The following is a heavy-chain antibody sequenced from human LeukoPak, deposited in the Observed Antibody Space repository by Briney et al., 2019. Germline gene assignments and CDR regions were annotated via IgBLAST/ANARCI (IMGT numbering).Heavy chain of an antibody. V-gene: IGHV3-49*03. CDR1: GFTFGDYA. CDR2: IRSKAYGGTT. CDR3: TRPFDYGDYLPFDY. J-gene: IGHJ4*02. D-gene: IGHD4-17*01. Sequence: GGSLRLSCTASGFTFGDYAMSWFRQAPGKGLEWVGFIRSKAYGGTTEYAASVKGRFTISRDDSKSIAYLRMNSLKTEDTAVYYCTRPFDYGDYLPFDYWGQGTLVTVSS.